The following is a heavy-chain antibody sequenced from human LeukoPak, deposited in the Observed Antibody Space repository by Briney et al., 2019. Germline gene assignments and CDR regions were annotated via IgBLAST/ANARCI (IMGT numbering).Heavy chain of an antibody. CDR1: GFTFSNAW. CDR2: IKTNSEGGTT. Sequence: GGSLRLSCVASGFTFSNAWMSWVRQAPGKGLEWVGRIKTNSEGGTTDHAAPVKGRFTISRDDSKNTLYLQMNSLKTEDTAVYYCTTEYCSSTNCWKYYYYYYMDVWGKGTTVTVSS. D-gene: IGHD2-2*01. J-gene: IGHJ6*03. CDR3: TTEYCSSTNCWKYYYYYYMDV. V-gene: IGHV3-15*01.